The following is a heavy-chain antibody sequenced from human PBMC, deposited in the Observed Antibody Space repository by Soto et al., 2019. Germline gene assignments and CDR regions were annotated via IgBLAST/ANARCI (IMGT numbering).Heavy chain of an antibody. CDR2: ISSSVSTI. CDR3: ARGGSYTFDY. V-gene: IGHV3-48*02. Sequence: WGPLRLSCAASGFPFSSYSINWVRQAPGKGLEWVSYISSSVSTIYYADSVKGRFTISRDNAKNSLYLQMNSLRDEDTAVYYCARGGSYTFDYWGHETLVTVSP. J-gene: IGHJ4*01. D-gene: IGHD1-26*01. CDR1: GFPFSSYS.